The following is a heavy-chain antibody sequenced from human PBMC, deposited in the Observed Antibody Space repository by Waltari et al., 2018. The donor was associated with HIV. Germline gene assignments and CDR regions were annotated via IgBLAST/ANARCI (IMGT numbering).Heavy chain of an antibody. CDR3: ARDYGSGSYYNY. J-gene: IGHJ4*02. CDR1: GFNFDDYG. CDR2: IKWNGGST. Sequence: EVQLVESGGGVVRPGGALRLSCVASGFNFDDYGMSWVRQAPGKGGEWVWGIKWNGGSTGYADSVKGRFSISRDNAKNSLYLQMNSLRAEDTALYYCARDYGSGSYYNYWGQGTLVTVSS. V-gene: IGHV3-20*04. D-gene: IGHD3-10*01.